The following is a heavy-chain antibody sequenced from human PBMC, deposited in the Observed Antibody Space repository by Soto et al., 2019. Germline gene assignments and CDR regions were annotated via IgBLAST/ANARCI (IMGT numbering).Heavy chain of an antibody. V-gene: IGHV4-39*01. D-gene: IGHD3-3*01. CDR1: GGSISSSSYY. Sequence: SETLSLTCTVSGGSISSSSYYWGWIRQPPGKGLEWIGSIYYSGSTYYNPSLKSRVTISVDTSKNQFSLKLSSVTAADTAVYYCARQSITIFGVVTYFDYWGQGTLVTVSS. CDR3: ARQSITIFGVVTYFDY. J-gene: IGHJ4*02. CDR2: IYYSGST.